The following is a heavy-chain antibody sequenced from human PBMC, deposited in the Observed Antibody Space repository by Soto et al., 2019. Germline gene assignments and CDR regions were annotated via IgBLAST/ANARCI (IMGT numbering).Heavy chain of an antibody. D-gene: IGHD2-21*02. V-gene: IGHV3-7*01. CDR2: IKQDGSEK. Sequence: LRLSCAASGFTFSSYWMSWVRQAPGKGLEWVANIKQDGSEKYYVDSVKGRFTISRDNAKNSLYLQMNSLRAEDTAVYYCARDPSIVVVTCRLYYYYGMDVWGQGTTVSFS. CDR1: GFTFSSYW. CDR3: ARDPSIVVVTCRLYYYYGMDV. J-gene: IGHJ6*01.